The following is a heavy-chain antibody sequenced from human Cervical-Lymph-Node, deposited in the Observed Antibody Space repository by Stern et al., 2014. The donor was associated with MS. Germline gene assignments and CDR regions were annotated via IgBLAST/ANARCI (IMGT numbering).Heavy chain of an antibody. CDR3: PTGPSSYFYKGMDV. J-gene: IGHJ6*02. D-gene: IGHD3-10*01. CDR2: IRSKGYGETP. Sequence: VQLVESGGGLVQPGRSLRLSCTASGLTFGDSAISWFPPAPGKGPERVGVIRSKGYGETPENAASLKGRFTISRDDSKGIAYLQMNSLRNEDTAVYYCPTGPSSYFYKGMDVWGQGTTVVVSS. V-gene: IGHV3-49*03. CDR1: GLTFGDSA.